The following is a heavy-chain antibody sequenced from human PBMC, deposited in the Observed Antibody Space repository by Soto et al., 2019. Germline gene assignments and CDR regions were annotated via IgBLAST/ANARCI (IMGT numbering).Heavy chain of an antibody. D-gene: IGHD3-10*01. CDR2: ISYDGSNK. V-gene: IGHV3-30*18. CDR1: GFTFSSYG. Sequence: GGSLRLSCAASGFTFSSYGMHWVRQAPGKGLEWVAVISYDGSNKYYADSVKGRFTISRDNSKNTLYLQMNSLRAEDTAVYYCAKDERTMVRGVLHWGQGTLVTVSS. J-gene: IGHJ4*02. CDR3: AKDERTMVRGVLH.